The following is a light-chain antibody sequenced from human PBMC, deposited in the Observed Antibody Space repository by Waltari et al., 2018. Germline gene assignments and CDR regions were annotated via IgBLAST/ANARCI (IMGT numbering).Light chain of an antibody. V-gene: IGKV4-1*01. J-gene: IGKJ2*01. CDR1: QSVFLSSNNKNY. CDR2: WAA. Sequence: VMTQSPDSLAVSLGERATLTCRPSQSVFLSSNNKNYVAWYQHKPGQPPKLLIYWAAIREAGVPDRFTGSGSGTQFTLTISSLQAEDVAVYFCLQYFDVPQTFGQGTKLEI. CDR3: LQYFDVPQT.